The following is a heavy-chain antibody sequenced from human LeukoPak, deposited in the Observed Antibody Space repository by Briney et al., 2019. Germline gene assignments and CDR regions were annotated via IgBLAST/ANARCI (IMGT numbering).Heavy chain of an antibody. J-gene: IGHJ6*02. CDR1: GGSISSYY. CDR2: IYYSGST. CDR3: ARSRIAAAGFYYYYGMDV. Sequence: PSETLSLTCTVSGGSISSYYWSWIRQPPGKGLEWNGYIYYSGSTNYNPSLKSRVTISVDTSKNQFSLKLSSVTAADTAVYYCARSRIAAAGFYYYYGMDVWGQGTTVTVSS. D-gene: IGHD6-13*01. V-gene: IGHV4-59*01.